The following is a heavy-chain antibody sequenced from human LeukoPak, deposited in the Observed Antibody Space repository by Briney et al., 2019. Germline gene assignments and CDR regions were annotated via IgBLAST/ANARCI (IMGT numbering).Heavy chain of an antibody. CDR1: GFTSSSYA. V-gene: IGHV3-23*01. D-gene: IGHD3-9*01. CDR2: ISGSGGST. Sequence: PGGSLRLSCVASGFTSSSYAMSWVRQAPGKGLEWVSAISGSGGSTYYADSVKGRFTISRDNSKNTLFLRMNSLRAEDTAVYYCAKDPYAILTGYRYYFDYWGQGTLVTVSS. CDR3: AKDPYAILTGYRYYFDY. J-gene: IGHJ4*02.